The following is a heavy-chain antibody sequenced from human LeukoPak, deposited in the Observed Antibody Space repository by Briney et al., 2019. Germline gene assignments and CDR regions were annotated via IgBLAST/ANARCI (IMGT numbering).Heavy chain of an antibody. J-gene: IGHJ5*02. Sequence: ASVKVSCKASGYSFINHYMHWVRQAPGQGLEWLGLISPSGDRTWYAQKFQGKFTMTRDMSTSTDYMELSSLRSEDTAVYYCARDHSVGDYAWWFDPWGQGTLVTVSS. D-gene: IGHD1-26*01. V-gene: IGHV1-46*01. CDR3: ARDHSVGDYAWWFDP. CDR1: GYSFINHY. CDR2: ISPSGDRT.